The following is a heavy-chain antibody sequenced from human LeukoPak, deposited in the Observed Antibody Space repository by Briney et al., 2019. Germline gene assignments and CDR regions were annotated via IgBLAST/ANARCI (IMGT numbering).Heavy chain of an antibody. D-gene: IGHD3-16*01. V-gene: IGHV3-7*01. J-gene: IGHJ2*01. CDR2: IKEDGSEK. Sequence: GGSLRLSCAASGFTFSSYSMNWVRQAPGKGLEWVTNIKEDGSEKYYVDSVKGRFTISRDNAKNSLYLQMNSLRAEDTAVYYCARGGGSGYFDLWGRGTLVTVSS. CDR3: ARGGGSGYFDL. CDR1: GFTFSSYS.